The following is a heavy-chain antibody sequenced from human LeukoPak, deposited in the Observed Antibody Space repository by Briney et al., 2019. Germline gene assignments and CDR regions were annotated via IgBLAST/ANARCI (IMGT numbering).Heavy chain of an antibody. D-gene: IGHD1-26*01. J-gene: IGHJ3*01. CDR1: GFTLSNHA. Sequence: HPGGSLRLSCAASGFTLSNHAMSWVRHAPGKGLEWVSAISGSGGTTYYADSVKGRFTISRDNSKNTLYLQMNSLRAEDTAVYYCAKDLVGATSGHWGQGTMVTVSS. CDR2: ISGSGGTT. V-gene: IGHV3-23*01. CDR3: AKDLVGATSGH.